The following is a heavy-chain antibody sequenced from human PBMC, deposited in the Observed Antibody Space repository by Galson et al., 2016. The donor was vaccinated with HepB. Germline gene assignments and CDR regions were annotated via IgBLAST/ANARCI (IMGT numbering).Heavy chain of an antibody. CDR3: AKLDCGRDCPRDD. CDR2: ISYDGCDK. J-gene: IGHJ4*02. Sequence: SLRLSCAASGFTFSRYGMHWVRQAPGKGLEWVAVISYDGCDKQYADSVKGRFTVSRDNSKNTLFLQMNSLRVEDTAVYYCAKLDCGRDCPRDDWGQGTLVTVSS. D-gene: IGHD2-21*02. V-gene: IGHV3-30*19. CDR1: GFTFSRYG.